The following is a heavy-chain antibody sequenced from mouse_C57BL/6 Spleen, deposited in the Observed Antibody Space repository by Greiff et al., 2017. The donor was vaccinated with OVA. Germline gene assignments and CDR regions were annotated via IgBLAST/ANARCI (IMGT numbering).Heavy chain of an antibody. CDR3: ARSSLYYGSSDWYFDV. CDR2: INYDGSST. Sequence: EVKVEESEGGLVQPGSSMKLSCTASGFTFSDYYMAWVRQVPEKGLEWVANINYDGSSTYYLDSLKSRFIISRDNAKNILYLQMSSLKSEDTATYYCARSSLYYGSSDWYFDVWGTGTTVTVSS. D-gene: IGHD1-1*01. J-gene: IGHJ1*03. CDR1: GFTFSDYY. V-gene: IGHV5-16*01.